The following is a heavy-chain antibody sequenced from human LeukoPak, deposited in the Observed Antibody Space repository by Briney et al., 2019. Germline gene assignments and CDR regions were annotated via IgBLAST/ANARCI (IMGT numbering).Heavy chain of an antibody. Sequence: PGGSLRLSCAASGFTFSAYGMSWVRQAPGKGLEWVSGISGSGDKTNYADSVKGRFTISRDNSQNTLHLQINNLRAEDTAVYYCAKSYGAHGSSWYGFDPWGQGTQVTVSS. D-gene: IGHD6-13*01. CDR2: ISGSGDKT. CDR1: GFTFSAYG. CDR3: AKSYGAHGSSWYGFDP. J-gene: IGHJ5*02. V-gene: IGHV3-23*01.